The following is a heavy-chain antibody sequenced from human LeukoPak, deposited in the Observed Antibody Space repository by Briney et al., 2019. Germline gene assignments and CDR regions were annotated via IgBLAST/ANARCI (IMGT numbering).Heavy chain of an antibody. CDR2: IKQDGGEK. V-gene: IGHV3-7*04. D-gene: IGHD5-24*01. CDR1: GFTFSSYW. CDR3: AGRGDGNLYYFDH. J-gene: IGHJ4*02. Sequence: GGSLRLSCAASGFTFSSYWMSWVREAPGKGLEWVANIKQDGGEKYYVDSVKGRFTISRDNAKNSLYLQMNSLRPEDTAVYYCAGRGDGNLYYFDHWGQGTLVTASS.